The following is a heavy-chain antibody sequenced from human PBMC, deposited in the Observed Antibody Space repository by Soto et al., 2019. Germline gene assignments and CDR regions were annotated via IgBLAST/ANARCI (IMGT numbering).Heavy chain of an antibody. D-gene: IGHD3-22*01. J-gene: IGHJ4*02. CDR2: IIPMVGTA. CDR1: GGTFNDYT. V-gene: IGHV1-69*01. CDR3: ARDGDFYDSSGYYYN. Sequence: QVQLVQSGAELKKPGSSVKVSCTASGGTFNDYTINWVRQAPGQGLEWMGGIIPMVGTANYAHKFLGRVTITADESTNTVYMVLSSLRSEDTAVYYCARDGDFYDSSGYYYNWGQGTMVTVSS.